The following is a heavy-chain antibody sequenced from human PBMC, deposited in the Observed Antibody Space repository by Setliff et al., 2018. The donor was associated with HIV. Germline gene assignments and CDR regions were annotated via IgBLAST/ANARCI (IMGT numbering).Heavy chain of an antibody. V-gene: IGHV1-18*01. CDR2: ISAYNGNT. J-gene: IGHJ4*02. CDR3: ARDLISSERGRIAVSGHGGGY. Sequence: ASVKVSCKASGYTFTSYGISWVRQAPGQGLEWMGWISAYNGNTNYAQKLQGRVTMTTDTSTSTAYMELRSLRSDDTAVYYCARDLISSERGRIAVSGHGGGYWGQGTLVTVSS. D-gene: IGHD6-19*01. CDR1: GYTFTSYG.